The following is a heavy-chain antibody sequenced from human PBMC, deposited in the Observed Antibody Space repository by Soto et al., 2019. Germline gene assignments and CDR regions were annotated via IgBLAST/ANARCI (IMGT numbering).Heavy chain of an antibody. D-gene: IGHD6-19*01. J-gene: IGHJ5*02. CDR1: GFTLSPYN. V-gene: IGHV3-48*01. Sequence: PGGSLRLSCAASGFTLSPYNMNWVRQAPGKGLEWISHIRGTSGSKYYADSVKGRFTISKDNAKNSLYLEMNSLRAEDTAVYYCARDRDASGYSSGGYNWFDPWGQGTLVTVSS. CDR3: ARDRDASGYSSGGYNWFDP. CDR2: IRGTSGSK.